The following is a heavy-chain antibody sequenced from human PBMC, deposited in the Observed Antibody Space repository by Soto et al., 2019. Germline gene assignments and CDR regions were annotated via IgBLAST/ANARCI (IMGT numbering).Heavy chain of an antibody. D-gene: IGHD3-3*02. J-gene: IGHJ6*02. Sequence: NPSETLSLTCTVSGVSINSGDFYWTWIRQPPGKGLEWIGNIYYSGNTYYNPSLKSRVTISVDTSKNQFSLKLNSVTAADTAVYYCAREAFLNYGMDVWGQGTTVTVSS. V-gene: IGHV4-30-4*01. CDR3: AREAFLNYGMDV. CDR2: IYYSGNT. CDR1: GVSINSGDFY.